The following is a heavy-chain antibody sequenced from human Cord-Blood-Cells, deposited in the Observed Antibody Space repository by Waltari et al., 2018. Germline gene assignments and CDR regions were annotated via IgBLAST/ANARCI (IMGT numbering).Heavy chain of an antibody. V-gene: IGHV4-34*01. CDR1: GGSFSGYY. CDR2: INHSGST. Sequence: QVQLQQWGAGLLKPSETLSLTCAVYGGSFSGYYWSWIRQPPGKGLEWIGEINHSGSTNSTPSLKSRVTISVDTSKNQFSLKLSSVTAADTAVYYCARDWGSRAFDIWGQGTMVTVSS. CDR3: ARDWGSRAFDI. D-gene: IGHD7-27*01. J-gene: IGHJ3*02.